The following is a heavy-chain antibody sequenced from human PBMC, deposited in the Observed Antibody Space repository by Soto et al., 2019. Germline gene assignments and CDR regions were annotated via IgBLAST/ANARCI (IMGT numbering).Heavy chain of an antibody. J-gene: IGHJ4*02. Sequence: QVQLVESGGGVVQPGRSLRLSCAASGFTFSSYGMHWVRQAPGKGLEWVAVTSFDGSSGYYADSVRGRFTISRDNSNNTLYLQMNSLRAEDTAVYFCAKAPPAVARYFDYWCQGTLVSVSS. CDR1: GFTFSSYG. CDR2: TSFDGSSG. D-gene: IGHD6-19*01. CDR3: AKAPPAVARYFDY. V-gene: IGHV3-30*18.